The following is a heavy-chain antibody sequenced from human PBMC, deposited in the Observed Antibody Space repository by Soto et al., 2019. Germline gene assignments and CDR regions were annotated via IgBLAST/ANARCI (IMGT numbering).Heavy chain of an antibody. CDR3: AKDHRIWGRLVEYMDV. D-gene: IGHD3-10*01. CDR2: ISGSGVST. Sequence: TVGSLRLSCAASGFTFSSYALGWVRQAPGRGLECVSAISGSGVSTFYADSVKGRFTISRDTSKNTLYLQMNTLTAEDTAVYYCAKDHRIWGRLVEYMDVWGQGTTVTVSS. V-gene: IGHV3-23*01. CDR1: GFTFSSYA. J-gene: IGHJ6*02.